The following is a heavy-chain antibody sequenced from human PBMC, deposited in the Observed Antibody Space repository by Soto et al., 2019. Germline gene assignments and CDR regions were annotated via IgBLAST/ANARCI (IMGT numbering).Heavy chain of an antibody. CDR3: ARAGASPTTPIDY. D-gene: IGHD2-15*01. V-gene: IGHV4-31*03. CDR2: IYYSGIT. Sequence: SETLSRTCTVSGGSISSGVYYWSWIRQHPGKGLEWIGYIYYSGITYYNPSLKSRVTISVDTSKNQFSLKLSSVTAADTAVYYCARAGASPTTPIDYWGQGTL. CDR1: GGSISSGVYY. J-gene: IGHJ4*02.